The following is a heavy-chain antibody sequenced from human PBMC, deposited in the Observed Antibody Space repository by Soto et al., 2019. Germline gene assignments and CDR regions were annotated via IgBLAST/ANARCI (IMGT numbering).Heavy chain of an antibody. CDR1: GGSISSSSYY. D-gene: IGHD1-26*01. CDR3: AALGANDRGKGY. J-gene: IGHJ4*02. CDR2: IYYSGST. V-gene: IGHV4-39*01. Sequence: QLQLQESGPGLVKPSETLSLTCTVSGGSISSSSYYWGWIRQPPGKGLEWIGSIYYSGSTYYNPSLKNRVTISVDTSKTQFSLKLSSVTAADTAVYYCAALGANDRGKGYWRQGTQVTVSS.